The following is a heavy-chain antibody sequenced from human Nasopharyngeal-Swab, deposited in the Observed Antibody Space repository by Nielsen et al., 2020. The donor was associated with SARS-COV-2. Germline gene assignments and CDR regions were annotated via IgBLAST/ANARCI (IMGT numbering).Heavy chain of an antibody. Sequence: GGSLRLSCAASGFTLSSYCVTWVRQAPGKGLEWVSSIGGSADSTFYADSVKGRFTISRDRTSNTVYLQMNSLRAEDTAIYYCAKYFGSGAYQAFCDYWGHGTLVTVSS. D-gene: IGHD1-26*01. CDR2: IGGSADST. V-gene: IGHV3-23*01. CDR3: AKYFGSGAYQAFCDY. CDR1: GFTLSSYC. J-gene: IGHJ4*01.